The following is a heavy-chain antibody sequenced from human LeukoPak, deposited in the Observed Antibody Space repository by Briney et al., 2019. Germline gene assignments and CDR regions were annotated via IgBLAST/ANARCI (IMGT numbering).Heavy chain of an antibody. Sequence: GRSLRLSCAASGFTFSSYAMHWVRQAPGKRLEWVAVISYDGSNKYYADSVKGRFTISRDNSKNTLYLQMNSLRAEDTAVYYCARDVYGMDVWGKGTRSPSPQ. CDR2: ISYDGSNK. CDR3: ARDVYGMDV. CDR1: GFTFSSYA. J-gene: IGHJ6*04. V-gene: IGHV3-30*04.